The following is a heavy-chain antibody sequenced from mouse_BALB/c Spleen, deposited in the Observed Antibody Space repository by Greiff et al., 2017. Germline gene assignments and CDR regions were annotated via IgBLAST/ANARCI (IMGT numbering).Heavy chain of an antibody. Sequence: EVQRVESGGGLVQPGGSRKLSCAASGFTFSSFGMHWVRQAPEKGLEWVAYISSGSSTIYYADTVKGRFTISRANPKNTLFLQMTSLRSEDTAMYYCARVNLLLRYYYAMDYWGQGTSVTVSS. CDR1: GFTFSSFG. J-gene: IGHJ4*01. CDR2: ISSGSSTI. CDR3: ARVNLLLRYYYAMDY. V-gene: IGHV5-17*02. D-gene: IGHD1-1*01.